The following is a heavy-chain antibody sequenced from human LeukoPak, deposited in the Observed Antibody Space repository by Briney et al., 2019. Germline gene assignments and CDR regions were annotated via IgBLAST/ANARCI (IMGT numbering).Heavy chain of an antibody. J-gene: IGHJ4*02. CDR2: ISAYNGNT. V-gene: IGHV1-18*04. D-gene: IGHD6-13*01. CDR1: GYTFTSYG. CDR3: ARTPIAAAGTIFDF. Sequence: GSVKVSCKASGYTFTSYGISWVRQAPGQGLEWMGWISAYNGNTNYAQKLQGRVTMTTDTSTSTAYMELRSLRSDDTAVYYCARTPIAAAGTIFDFWGQGTLVTVSS.